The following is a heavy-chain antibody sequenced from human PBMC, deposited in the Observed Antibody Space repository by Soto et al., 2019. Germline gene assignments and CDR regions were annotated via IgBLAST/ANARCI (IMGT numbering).Heavy chain of an antibody. D-gene: IGHD3-10*01. CDR2: IYHSRST. J-gene: IGHJ3*02. CDR1: GGSISSGGYS. Sequence: PSETLSLTCAVSGGSISSGGYSWSWIRQPPGKGLEWIGYIYHSRSTYYNPSLKSRVTISVDRSKNQFSLKLSSVAAADTAAYYCARAHGSGWGAFDIWGQGTMVTVSS. V-gene: IGHV4-30-2*01. CDR3: ARAHGSGWGAFDI.